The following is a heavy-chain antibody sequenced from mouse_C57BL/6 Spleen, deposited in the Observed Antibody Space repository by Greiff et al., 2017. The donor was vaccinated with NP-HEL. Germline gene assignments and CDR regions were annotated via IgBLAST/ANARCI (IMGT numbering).Heavy chain of an antibody. Sequence: VKLKQSGAELVRPGASVTLSCKASGYTFTDYEMHWVKQTPVHGLEWIGAIDPETGGTAYNQKFKGKAILTADKSSSTAYMELRSLTSEDSAVYYCTRVTGPGYFDYWGQGTTLTVSS. CDR1: GYTFTDYE. D-gene: IGHD4-1*01. CDR3: TRVTGPGYFDY. J-gene: IGHJ2*01. CDR2: IDPETGGT. V-gene: IGHV1-15*01.